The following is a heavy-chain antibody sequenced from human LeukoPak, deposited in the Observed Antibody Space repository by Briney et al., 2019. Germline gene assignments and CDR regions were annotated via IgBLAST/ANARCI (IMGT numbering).Heavy chain of an antibody. CDR2: ISGSGAGT. V-gene: IGHV3-23*01. Sequence: GGSLRLSCAASGFTFSSYAMSWVRQAPGKGLEWVSVISGSGAGTYYADSVKGRFTISRDNSKNTLYLQMSSLRAEDTAVYYCARGSRQYYYGSAPGYWGQGTLVTVSS. CDR3: ARGSRQYYYGSAPGY. J-gene: IGHJ4*02. CDR1: GFTFSSYA. D-gene: IGHD3-10*01.